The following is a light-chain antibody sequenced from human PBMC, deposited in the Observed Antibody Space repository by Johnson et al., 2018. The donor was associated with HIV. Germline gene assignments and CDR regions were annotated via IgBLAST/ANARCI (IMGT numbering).Light chain of an antibody. CDR3: GTWDSSLSAGV. CDR2: DNN. Sequence: QSVLTQPPSVSAAPGQKVTISCSGSSSNIGNNYVSWYQQLPGTAPKLLIYDNNQRPSGIPDRFSVSKSGTSATLGITGLQTGDEADYYCGTWDSSLSAGVFGAGTNVTVL. J-gene: IGLJ1*01. CDR1: SSNIGNNY. V-gene: IGLV1-51*01.